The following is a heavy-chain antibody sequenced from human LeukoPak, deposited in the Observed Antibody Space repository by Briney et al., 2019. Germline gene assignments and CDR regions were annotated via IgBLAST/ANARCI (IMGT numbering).Heavy chain of an antibody. CDR1: GYTFTSYG. J-gene: IGHJ6*02. D-gene: IGHD1-20*01. V-gene: IGHV1-18*01. Sequence: ASVKVSCKASGYTFTSYGISWVRQAPGQGLEWMGWISAYNGNTNYAQKLQGRVTMTTDTSTSTAYMELRSLRSDDTAVYYCARTYNWNGDYYYGMDVWGQGTTVTVSS. CDR2: ISAYNGNT. CDR3: ARTYNWNGDYYYGMDV.